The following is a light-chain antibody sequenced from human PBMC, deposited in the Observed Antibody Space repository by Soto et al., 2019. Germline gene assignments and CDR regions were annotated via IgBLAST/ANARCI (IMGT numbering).Light chain of an antibody. Sequence: EIVLTQSPGTLSLSPGERATLSCRAGQSASSRYLDWYQQKPGQAPRLLIYGASSRATGIPDRFSGSGSGTDFTLTISRLEPEDFAVYYCQQYDSSPWTFGQGTKVEIK. CDR3: QQYDSSPWT. V-gene: IGKV3-20*01. CDR2: GAS. CDR1: QSASSRY. J-gene: IGKJ1*01.